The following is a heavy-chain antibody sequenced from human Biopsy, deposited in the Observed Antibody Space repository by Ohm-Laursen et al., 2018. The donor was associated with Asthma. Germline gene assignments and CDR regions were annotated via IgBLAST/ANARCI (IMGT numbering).Heavy chain of an antibody. CDR2: INSVFGTA. V-gene: IGHV1-69*13. CDR1: GGTFNTYV. CDR3: ARKAGSCISRTCYSLDF. D-gene: IGHD2-2*01. Sequence: SVKVSCKSLGGTFNTYVIGWVRQAPAQGLEWMGGINSVFGTATYPQKFQDRVTITADDSTSTVYMELSSLRSEDTAVYYCARKAGSCISRTCYSLDFWGQGTLVTVSP. J-gene: IGHJ4*02.